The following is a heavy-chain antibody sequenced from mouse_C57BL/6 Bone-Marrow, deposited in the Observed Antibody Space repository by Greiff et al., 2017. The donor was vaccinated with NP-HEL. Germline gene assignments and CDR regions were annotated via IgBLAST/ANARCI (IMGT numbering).Heavy chain of an antibody. CDR1: GFTFSDYG. CDR3: ARRYYGSSLYWYFDV. Sequence: VHLVESGGGLVQPGGSLKLSCAASGFTFSDYGMAWVRQAPRKGPEWVAFISNLAYSIYYADTVTGRFTISRENAKNTLYLEMSSLRSEDTAMYYCARRYYGSSLYWYFDVWGTGTTVTVSS. J-gene: IGHJ1*03. CDR2: ISNLAYSI. D-gene: IGHD1-1*01. V-gene: IGHV5-15*04.